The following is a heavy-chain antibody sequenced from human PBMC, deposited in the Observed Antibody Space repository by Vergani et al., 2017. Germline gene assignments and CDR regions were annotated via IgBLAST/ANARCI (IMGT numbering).Heavy chain of an antibody. J-gene: IGHJ4*02. D-gene: IGHD6-19*01. CDR3: AKDGYSSGWPYYFDY. Sequence: EVQLLESGGGLVQPGGSLRLSCAASGFTFSSYAMSWVRQAAGKGLEWVSAISGSGGSTYYADSVKGRFTISRDNSKNTLYLQMNSLRAEDTAVYYCAKDGYSSGWPYYFDYWGQGTLVTVSS. CDR2: ISGSGGST. V-gene: IGHV3-23*01. CDR1: GFTFSSYA.